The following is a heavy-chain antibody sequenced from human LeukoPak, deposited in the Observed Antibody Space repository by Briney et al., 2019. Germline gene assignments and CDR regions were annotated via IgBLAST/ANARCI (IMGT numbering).Heavy chain of an antibody. Sequence: PSETLSLTCTVSAGSISYNYCSWIRQPAGRGLEWIGRISSNGTTNYSPSLKSRLTISVDWSKNQFSLKLTSVTAADTAVYYCARDSGSGHFEYWGQGTLVTVSS. CDR2: ISSNGTT. CDR1: AGSISYNY. J-gene: IGHJ4*02. V-gene: IGHV4-4*07. D-gene: IGHD1-14*01. CDR3: ARDSGSGHFEY.